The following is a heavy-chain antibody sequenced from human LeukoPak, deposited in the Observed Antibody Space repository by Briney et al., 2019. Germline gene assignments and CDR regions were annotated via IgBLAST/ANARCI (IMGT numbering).Heavy chain of an antibody. CDR3: ANEIRPNDY. Sequence: GGSLRLSCAASEFDFSSHAMTWVRQTPGKGLEWVSAISISGSKTYYADSVKGRFTISRDNSKNTLYLQMNSLRAEDTAVYYCANEIRPNDYWGQGTQVTVSS. D-gene: IGHD4-17*01. CDR2: ISISGSKT. V-gene: IGHV3-23*01. CDR1: EFDFSSHA. J-gene: IGHJ4*02.